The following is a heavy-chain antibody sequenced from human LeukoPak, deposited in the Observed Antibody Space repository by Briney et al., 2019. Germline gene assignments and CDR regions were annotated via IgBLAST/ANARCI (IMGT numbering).Heavy chain of an antibody. CDR1: GFTFSSYW. V-gene: IGHV3-74*01. CDR3: ASAHSGYYYYYGMDV. CDR2: INSDGSST. D-gene: IGHD1-26*01. Sequence: GGSLRLSCAASGFTFSSYWMHWVRQAPGKGLVWVSRINSDGSSTSYADSVKGRFTISRDNAKNTLYLQMNSLRAEDAAVYYCASAHSGYYYYYGMDVWGQGTTVTVSS. J-gene: IGHJ6*02.